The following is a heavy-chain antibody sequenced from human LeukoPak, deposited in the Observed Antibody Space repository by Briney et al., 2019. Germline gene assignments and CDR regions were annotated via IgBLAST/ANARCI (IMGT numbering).Heavy chain of an antibody. CDR2: IYSGGSA. CDR1: GLTVSSNY. J-gene: IGHJ4*02. CDR3: ARKEGSSWNY. D-gene: IGHD6-13*01. V-gene: IGHV3-53*01. Sequence: GSLRLSCAASGLTVSSNYMSWVRQAPGKGLEWVSVIYSGGSAYYADSVKGRFTISRDNSKNTLYLQMNSLRAEDTAMYYCARKEGSSWNYWGQGTLVTVSS.